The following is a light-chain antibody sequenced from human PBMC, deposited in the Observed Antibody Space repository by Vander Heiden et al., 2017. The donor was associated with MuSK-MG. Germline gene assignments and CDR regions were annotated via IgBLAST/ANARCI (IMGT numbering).Light chain of an antibody. CDR1: SLGGKY. CDR2: QDT. Sequence: SYELTQPPSVSVSPGQTAIITCSGDSLGGKYASWYQLKPGQSPLLVSYQDTKRTSGIPERFSGSNSGNTATLTISGNQALDEADYYCQTWDNRVVFGGGTKLTVL. J-gene: IGLJ2*01. CDR3: QTWDNRVV. V-gene: IGLV3-1*01.